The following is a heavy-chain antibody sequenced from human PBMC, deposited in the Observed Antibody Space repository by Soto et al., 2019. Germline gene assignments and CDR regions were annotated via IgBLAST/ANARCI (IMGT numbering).Heavy chain of an antibody. CDR3: AADIVVVPAAITEYFQH. CDR2: IVVGSGNT. V-gene: IGHV1-58*01. D-gene: IGHD2-2*01. Sequence: SVKVSCKASGFTFTSSAVQWVRQARGQRLVWIGWIVVGSGNTNYAQKFQERVTITRDMSTSTAYMELSSLRSEDTAVYYCAADIVVVPAAITEYFQHWGQGTLVTVSS. CDR1: GFTFTSSA. J-gene: IGHJ1*01.